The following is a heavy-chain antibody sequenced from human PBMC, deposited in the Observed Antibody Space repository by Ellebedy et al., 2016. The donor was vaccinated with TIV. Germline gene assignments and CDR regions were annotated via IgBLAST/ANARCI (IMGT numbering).Heavy chain of an antibody. CDR1: GFTFSSYS. J-gene: IGHJ6*02. V-gene: IGHV3-23*01. CDR2: ISGGGGST. Sequence: GGSLRLXCAASGFTFSSYSMNWVRQAPGKGLEWVSAISGGGGSTYYADSVKGRFTISRDNSKNTVYLQMNSLRAEDTAVYYCAKDLGDGYNKGFYGMDVWGQGTTVTVSS. CDR3: AKDLGDGYNKGFYGMDV. D-gene: IGHD5-24*01.